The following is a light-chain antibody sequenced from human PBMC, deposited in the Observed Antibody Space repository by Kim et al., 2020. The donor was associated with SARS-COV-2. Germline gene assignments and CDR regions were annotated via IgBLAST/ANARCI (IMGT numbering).Light chain of an antibody. CDR3: KSRDNSGNHYV. CDR1: SLRSYY. CDR2: AKT. V-gene: IGLV3-19*01. Sequence: ALGQTVTITCQGDSLRSYYASWYQQKPGQAPLLVIYAKTNRPSGIPDRFSGSTSGNTASLTITGAQAEDEADYYCKSRDNSGNHYVFGTGTKVTVL. J-gene: IGLJ1*01.